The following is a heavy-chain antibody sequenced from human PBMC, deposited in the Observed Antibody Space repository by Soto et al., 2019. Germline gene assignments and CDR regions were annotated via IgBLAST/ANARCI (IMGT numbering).Heavy chain of an antibody. CDR1: GYTFTSYG. J-gene: IGHJ6*02. D-gene: IGHD3-3*01. Sequence: ASVKVSCKASGYTFTSYGISWVRQAPGQGLEWMGWISAYNGNTNYAQKLQGRVTMTTDTSTSTAYMELRSLRSDDTAVYYCAGLYYDFWSGYYQRTSYGMDVWGQGTTVTVSS. CDR3: AGLYYDFWSGYYQRTSYGMDV. CDR2: ISAYNGNT. V-gene: IGHV1-18*01.